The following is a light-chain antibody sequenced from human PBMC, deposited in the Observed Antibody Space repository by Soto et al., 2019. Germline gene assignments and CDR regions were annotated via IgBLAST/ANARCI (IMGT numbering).Light chain of an antibody. Sequence: TLSKSPRERATLSCRASQSVSSSYLAWYQQKPGQTPRLTLYGASSRATGIPQAVSGSGSGTDFSLSISRPEPEVCAVYYCQHYGTSPRRVGGGTKVEIK. CDR1: QSVSSSY. CDR3: QHYGTSPRR. V-gene: IGKV3-20*01. J-gene: IGKJ4*01. CDR2: GAS.